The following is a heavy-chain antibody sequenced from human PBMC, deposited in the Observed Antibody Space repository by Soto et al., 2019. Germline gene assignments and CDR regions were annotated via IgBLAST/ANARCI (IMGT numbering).Heavy chain of an antibody. Sequence: QITLKELGPALLKPTQTLTLTCTFSGFSLTTNAVGVGWIRQPPGEALEWLALIYGSYYTRYSPSLQSRLTITKDTSKNQVVLTLTNVDPADTATYYCAHRPFLTAPGYLDFWGQCTLVTVSP. CDR3: AHRPFLTAPGYLDF. J-gene: IGHJ4*02. D-gene: IGHD5-18*01. CDR1: GFSLTTNAVG. V-gene: IGHV2-5*01. CDR2: IYGSYYT.